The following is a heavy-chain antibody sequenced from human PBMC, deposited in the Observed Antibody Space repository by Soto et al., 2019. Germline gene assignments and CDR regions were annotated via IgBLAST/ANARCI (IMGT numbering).Heavy chain of an antibody. V-gene: IGHV1-8*01. Sequence: ASVKVSCKASGYTFISYNINWVRQATGQGLECMGWMNPNSGTTVYAQNFWGRVSITRDTSANTAYMELSSLRSEDTAVYYCARDPVTTITEITYGMEVWGKGTKVTVSS. CDR2: MNPNSGTT. CDR3: ARDPVTTITEITYGMEV. D-gene: IGHD3-10*01. J-gene: IGHJ6*01. CDR1: GYTFISYN.